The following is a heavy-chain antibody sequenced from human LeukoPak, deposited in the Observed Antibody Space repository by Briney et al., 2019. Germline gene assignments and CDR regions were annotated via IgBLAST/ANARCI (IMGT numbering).Heavy chain of an antibody. Sequence: GGSLRLSCTASGFTFSSYSMNWVHQAPGKELEWVAFIRYDGTNKYYADSVKGRFTISRDNSKNTLYLQMNSLRAEDTAVYYCAKDLAVVAATLGFDYWGQGTLVTVSS. D-gene: IGHD2-15*01. V-gene: IGHV3-30*02. J-gene: IGHJ4*02. CDR3: AKDLAVVAATLGFDY. CDR2: IRYDGTNK. CDR1: GFTFSSYS.